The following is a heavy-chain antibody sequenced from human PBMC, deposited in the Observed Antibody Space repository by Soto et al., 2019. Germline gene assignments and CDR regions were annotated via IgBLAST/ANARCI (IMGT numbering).Heavy chain of an antibody. Sequence: ASVKVSCKASGYTFTSYYMHWVRQAPGQGLEWMGRINPSGGSTSYAQKFQGRVTMTTDTSTSTAYMELRSLRSDDTAVYYCAREFLTVTTKYNWFDPWGQGTLVTVSS. CDR1: GYTFTSYY. V-gene: IGHV1-46*01. CDR2: INPSGGST. CDR3: AREFLTVTTKYNWFDP. D-gene: IGHD4-17*01. J-gene: IGHJ5*02.